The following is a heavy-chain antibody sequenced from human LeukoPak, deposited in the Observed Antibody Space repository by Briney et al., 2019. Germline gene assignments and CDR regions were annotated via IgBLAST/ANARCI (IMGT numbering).Heavy chain of an antibody. J-gene: IGHJ4*02. CDR3: AKGRVVVVAAPFDY. CDR2: ISGSGGST. CDR1: GFTFSSYA. D-gene: IGHD2-15*01. Sequence: GGSLRPSCAASGFTFSSYAMSWVRQAPGKGLEWVSAISGSGGSTYYADSVKGRFTISRDNSKNTLYLQMNSLRAEDTAVYYCAKGRVVVVAAPFDYWGQGTLVTVSS. V-gene: IGHV3-23*01.